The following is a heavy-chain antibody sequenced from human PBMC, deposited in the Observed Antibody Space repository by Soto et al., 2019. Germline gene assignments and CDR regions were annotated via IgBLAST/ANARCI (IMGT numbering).Heavy chain of an antibody. CDR1: GDFISNTTYY. V-gene: IGHV4-39*01. CDR2: IYFSGSGTS. D-gene: IGHD5-12*01. CDR3: ARPRYSLGNRGSYPFDY. Sequence: SETLSLTCSVSGDFISNTTYYWAWVRQAPGKGLEWVGSIYFSGSGTSHYNPSRKSRVTIPEDTSKNQFSLKLTSVTAANTAVHYCARPRYSLGNRGSYPFDYWGQGTLVTVSS. J-gene: IGHJ4*02.